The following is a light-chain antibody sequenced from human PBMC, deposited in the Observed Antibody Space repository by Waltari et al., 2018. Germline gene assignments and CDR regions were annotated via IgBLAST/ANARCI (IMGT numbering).Light chain of an antibody. CDR1: QSISSY. CDR2: AAS. Sequence: DIQMTQSPSYLSASVGYRVTITCRATQSISSYLNWYQQKQGKAPELLIYAASNLQSGVPSRFSGSGSGTDFTLTISSLQPEDFATYYCQQRFTFGPGTKVDVK. CDR3: QQRFT. V-gene: IGKV1-39*01. J-gene: IGKJ3*01.